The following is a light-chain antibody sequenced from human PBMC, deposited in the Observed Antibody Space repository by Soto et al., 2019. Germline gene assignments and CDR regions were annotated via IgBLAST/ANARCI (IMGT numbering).Light chain of an antibody. CDR3: QQYSSSRT. V-gene: IGKV3-11*01. Sequence: ETVLTQSPATLSLSPGEGATLSCRASQSVSSFLAWYQQKPGQAPRLLIYDASNRATGIPARFSGSGSGTDFTLTISRLEPEDFAVYYCQQYSSSRTFGQGTKVDIK. CDR2: DAS. J-gene: IGKJ1*01. CDR1: QSVSSF.